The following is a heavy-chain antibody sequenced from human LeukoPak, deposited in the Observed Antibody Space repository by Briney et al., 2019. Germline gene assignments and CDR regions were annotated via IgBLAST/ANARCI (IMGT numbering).Heavy chain of an antibody. CDR3: AREKVAVAGTDAFDI. D-gene: IGHD6-19*01. Sequence: SVKVSFKAPGGTFSSYAISWVRQAPGQGLEWMGGIIPIFGTANYAQKFQGRVTITADESTNTTYMELRSLRCEDTAVYYCAREKVAVAGTDAFDIWGQGTMVTVSS. V-gene: IGHV1-69*13. CDR1: GGTFSSYA. CDR2: IIPIFGTA. J-gene: IGHJ3*02.